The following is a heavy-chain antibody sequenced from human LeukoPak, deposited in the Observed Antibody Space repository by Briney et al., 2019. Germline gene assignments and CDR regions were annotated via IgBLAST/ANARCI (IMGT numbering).Heavy chain of an antibody. CDR2: ISNRGSTI. J-gene: IGHJ6*03. V-gene: IGHV3-48*03. CDR1: GLTFSSYE. Sequence: PGGSLRLSCAASGLTFSSYEMNWVRQAPGKGLEWGSYISNRGSTIYYAASVKGRFTISRDNATNSMYLQTNSLRAEDTAVYYCVRWYGGSGLENYYYYMDVWGKGTTVTISS. CDR3: VRWYGGSGLENYYYYMDV. D-gene: IGHD3-10*01.